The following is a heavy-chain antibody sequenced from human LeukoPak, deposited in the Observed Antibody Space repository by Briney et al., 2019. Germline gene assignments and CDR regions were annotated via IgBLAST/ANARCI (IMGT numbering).Heavy chain of an antibody. CDR1: GFTFSSYA. Sequence: GGSLRLSCAASGFTFSSYAMSWVRQPPGKGLEWVSAISGGGGSTYYADSVKGRFTISRDNSKNTLYLQMNSLRAEDTAVYYCAKERYSYGYWRYFDYWGQGTLVTVSS. CDR3: AKERYSYGYWRYFDY. D-gene: IGHD5-18*01. V-gene: IGHV3-23*01. CDR2: ISGGGGST. J-gene: IGHJ4*02.